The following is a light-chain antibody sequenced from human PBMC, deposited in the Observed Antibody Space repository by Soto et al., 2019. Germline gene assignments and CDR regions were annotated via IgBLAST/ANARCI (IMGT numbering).Light chain of an antibody. Sequence: QSALAQPASVSGSPGQSITISCTGASSDVGGYIYVSWYQQHPGKAPRLIIYDVTNRPSGVSSRFSGSKSGNTASLTISGLQAEDEADYYCSSYTLYSTFLFGTGTKLTVL. CDR1: SSDVGGYIY. CDR3: SSYTLYSTFL. J-gene: IGLJ1*01. V-gene: IGLV2-14*03. CDR2: DVT.